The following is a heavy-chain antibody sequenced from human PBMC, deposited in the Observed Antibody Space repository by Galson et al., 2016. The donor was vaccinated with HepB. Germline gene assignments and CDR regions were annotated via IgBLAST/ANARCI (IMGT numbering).Heavy chain of an antibody. V-gene: IGHV3-23*01. Sequence: SLRLSCAASGFTFNNYGMTWVRQAPGKGLEVVSSISRGGDSRDYADCVKGRFTTSRDNSKNTLSLQMNSLRAEDTAVYYCVQGSTAPAVWGKGTTVTVSS. D-gene: IGHD1-26*01. CDR1: GFTFNNYG. CDR3: VQGSTAPAV. CDR2: ISRGGDSR. J-gene: IGHJ6*04.